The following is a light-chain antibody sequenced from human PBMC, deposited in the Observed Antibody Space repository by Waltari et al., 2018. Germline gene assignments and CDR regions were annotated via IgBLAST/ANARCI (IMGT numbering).Light chain of an antibody. J-gene: IGKJ4*01. V-gene: IGKV3-15*01. Sequence: EIVMMQSPATLSVSPGQGATLYCRARQIINTDLAWYQKKPGQAPRLLIFRASTRAAGIPERFSGSGSGTEFALTISSLQSEDFALYYCQQYHSWLTFGGGTKVEIE. CDR1: QIINTD. CDR2: RAS. CDR3: QQYHSWLT.